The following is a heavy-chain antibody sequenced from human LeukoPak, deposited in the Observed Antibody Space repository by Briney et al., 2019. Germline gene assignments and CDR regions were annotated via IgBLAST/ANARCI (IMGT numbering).Heavy chain of an antibody. Sequence: PGGSLRLSCAASGFTFSSYAMSWVRQAPGKGLEWVSAISGSGGSTYYADSVKGRFTISRDNSKNTLYLQMNSLRAEDTAVYYCAKTGDIVVVPAASEHWGQGTLVTVSS. CDR3: AKTGDIVVVPAASEH. V-gene: IGHV3-23*01. CDR2: ISGSGGST. CDR1: GFTFSSYA. J-gene: IGHJ4*02. D-gene: IGHD2-2*01.